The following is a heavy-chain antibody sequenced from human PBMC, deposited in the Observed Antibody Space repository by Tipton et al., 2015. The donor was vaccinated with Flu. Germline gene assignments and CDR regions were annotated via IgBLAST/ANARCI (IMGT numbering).Heavy chain of an antibody. Sequence: SLRLSCAASGFTFSDYWMHWVRQAPGKGLEWVANINQDGSVIYYVDSVRGRFTISRDNAKNSLYLQMNSLRAEDTAVYYCARLGLPDNWGQGTLVTVSS. J-gene: IGHJ4*02. D-gene: IGHD3-16*01. CDR2: INQDGSVI. CDR1: GFTFSDYW. V-gene: IGHV3-7*03. CDR3: ARLGLPDN.